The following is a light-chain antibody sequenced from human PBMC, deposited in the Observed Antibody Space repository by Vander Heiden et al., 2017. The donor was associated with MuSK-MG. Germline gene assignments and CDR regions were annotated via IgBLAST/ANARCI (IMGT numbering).Light chain of an antibody. J-gene: IGKJ2*01. CDR1: QGISND. CDR2: DAS. CDR3: QQYDNLPYT. V-gene: IGKV1-33*01. Sequence: DIQMTQSPCSLSASVGDRVTITCQASQGISNDLNWYQQKPGKAPKVLIYDASKLKTGVPSRFSGSGSGTDFTFTISSLQPEDIATYYCQQYDNLPYTFGQGTNLEIK.